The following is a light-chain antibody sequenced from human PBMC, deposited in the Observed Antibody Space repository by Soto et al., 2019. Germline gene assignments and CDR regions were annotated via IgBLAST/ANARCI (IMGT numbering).Light chain of an antibody. V-gene: IGLV2-14*01. J-gene: IGLJ1*01. CDR2: EVN. CDR1: STDVGGYNS. CDR3: TSYTNSNTYV. Sequence: QSALTQPPSAAGSPGPSVTISCTGTSTDVGGYNSVSWYQQHPGKTPKLMIFEVNNRPSGVSNRFSGSKSGNTASLTISGLQAEDEADYYCTSYTNSNTYVFGTGTKLTVL.